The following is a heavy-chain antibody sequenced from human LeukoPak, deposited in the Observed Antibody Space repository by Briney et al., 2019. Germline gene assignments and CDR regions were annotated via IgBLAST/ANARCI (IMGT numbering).Heavy chain of an antibody. Sequence: ASVKDSCKASGYTFTGYYMHWVRQAPGQGLEWMGWINPNSGGTNYAQKFQGRVTMTRDTSISTAYMELSRLRSDDTAVYYCARDMGHTATLDYWGQGTLVTVSS. CDR3: ARDMGHTATLDY. J-gene: IGHJ4*02. CDR2: INPNSGGT. V-gene: IGHV1-2*02. D-gene: IGHD5-18*01. CDR1: GYTFTGYY.